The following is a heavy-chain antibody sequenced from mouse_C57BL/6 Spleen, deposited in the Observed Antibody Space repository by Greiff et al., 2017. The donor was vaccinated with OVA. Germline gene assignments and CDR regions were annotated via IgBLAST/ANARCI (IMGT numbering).Heavy chain of an antibody. D-gene: IGHD5-1-1*01. CDR1: GFTFSSYA. J-gene: IGHJ2*01. Sequence: EVMLVESGGGLVKPGGSLKLSCAASGFTFSSYAMSWVRQTPEKRLEWVATISDGGSYTYYPDNVKGRFTISRDNAKNNLYLQMSHLKSEDTAMYYCARDGYTRDYWGQGTTLTVSS. V-gene: IGHV5-4*01. CDR3: ARDGYTRDY. CDR2: ISDGGSYT.